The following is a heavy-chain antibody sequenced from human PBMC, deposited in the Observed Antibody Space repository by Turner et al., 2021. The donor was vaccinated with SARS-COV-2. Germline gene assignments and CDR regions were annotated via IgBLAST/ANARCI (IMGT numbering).Heavy chain of an antibody. CDR2: FYKIGSI. J-gene: IGHJ6*02. Sequence: QVQLQESGPGLVRPSETLSLTCTVAGGSISSKSWTWIGQSPGRGLEWIGYFYKIGSIDYNPTLRSRVTISVDTSKNQLSLNLISMTAADTAVYYWARHQGSTSGYDHGMNVWGQGTAVIVSS. CDR1: GGSISSKS. D-gene: IGHD1-1*01. CDR3: ARHQGSTSGYDHGMNV. V-gene: IGHV4-59*08.